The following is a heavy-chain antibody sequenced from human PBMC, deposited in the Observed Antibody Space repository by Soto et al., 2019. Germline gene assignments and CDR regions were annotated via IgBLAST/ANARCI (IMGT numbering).Heavy chain of an antibody. CDR2: ISGSGGST. D-gene: IGHD1-26*01. J-gene: IGHJ4*02. Sequence: EVQLLESGGGLVQPGGSLRLSCAASGFTFSSYAMRWVRQAPGKGLEWVSAISGSGGSTYYADSVKGRFTISRDNFKNTLYLQMNSLRAEDTAVYYFSSRGSGSYFDSWGQVTLVTVSS. CDR1: GFTFSSYA. CDR3: SSRGSGSYFDS. V-gene: IGHV3-23*01.